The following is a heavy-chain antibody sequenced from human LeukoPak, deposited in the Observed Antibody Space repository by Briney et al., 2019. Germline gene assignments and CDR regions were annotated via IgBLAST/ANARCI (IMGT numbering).Heavy chain of an antibody. Sequence: GGSLRLSCAASGFTFSSYAMHWVRQAPGKGLEYVSAISSNGGSTYYANSVKGRFTISRDNSKNTLYLQMGSLRAEDMAVYYCARDAWNDGYYYYYGMDVWGQGTTVTVSS. CDR2: ISSNGGST. V-gene: IGHV3-64*01. CDR3: ARDAWNDGYYYYYGMDV. CDR1: GFTFSSYA. D-gene: IGHD1-1*01. J-gene: IGHJ6*02.